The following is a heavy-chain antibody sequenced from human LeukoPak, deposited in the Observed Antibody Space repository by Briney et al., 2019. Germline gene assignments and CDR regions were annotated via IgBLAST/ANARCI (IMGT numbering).Heavy chain of an antibody. Sequence: SETLSLTCTVSGGSISSSSYYWGWIRQPPGKGLEWIGSIYYSGSTHYNPPLKSRVTISVDTSKNQFSLKLSSVTAADTAVYYCARVQSRTYYDFWSGYPSAFDIWGQGTMVTVSS. J-gene: IGHJ3*02. V-gene: IGHV4-39*01. CDR3: ARVQSRTYYDFWSGYPSAFDI. CDR2: IYYSGST. CDR1: GGSISSSSYY. D-gene: IGHD3-3*01.